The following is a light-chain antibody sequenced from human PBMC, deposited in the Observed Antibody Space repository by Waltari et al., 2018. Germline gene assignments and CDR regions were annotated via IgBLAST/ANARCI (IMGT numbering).Light chain of an antibody. CDR1: KIGSKN. Sequence: SYELTQPPSVSVAPGQTARITCDGDKIGSKNVHWYQHKPGQAPVLVVYDDGDRPPGIPERFSGSNSGNTAALTISRVGAGDEAEYYCQVWDSGTNHYVFGTVTKVTVL. J-gene: IGLJ1*01. V-gene: IGLV3-21*02. CDR3: QVWDSGTNHYV. CDR2: DDG.